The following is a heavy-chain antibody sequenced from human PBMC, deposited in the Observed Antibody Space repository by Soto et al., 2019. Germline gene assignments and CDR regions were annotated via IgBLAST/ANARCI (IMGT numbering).Heavy chain of an antibody. CDR1: GYSFTSDY. CDR2: INPGSGSP. D-gene: IGHD5-12*01. V-gene: IGHV1-46*01. J-gene: IGHJ4*02. CDR3: TRPRRDGYNYGFDY. Sequence: ASVKVSCKASGYSFTSDYMHWVRQAPGQGLEWMGIINPGSGSPSYAQKFQGRVTMTRDTSTSTVYMELSSLRSEDTAVYYCTRPRRDGYNYGFDYWGQGTLVTVSS.